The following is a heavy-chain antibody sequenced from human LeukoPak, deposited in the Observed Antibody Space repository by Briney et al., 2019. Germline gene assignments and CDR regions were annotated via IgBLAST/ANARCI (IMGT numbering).Heavy chain of an antibody. V-gene: IGHV3-48*01. D-gene: IGHD2-15*01. Sequence: PGGSLRLSCAVSGFTLSNYSMNWVRQAPGKGLEWISYISGSGFTIHYADSVKGRFTISRDNSKNTLYLQMNSLRAEDTAIYYCAKNGDRGAYCSGGSCYPYYYYYMDVWGKGTTVTISS. J-gene: IGHJ6*03. CDR1: GFTLSNYS. CDR3: AKNGDRGAYCSGGSCYPYYYYYMDV. CDR2: ISGSGFTI.